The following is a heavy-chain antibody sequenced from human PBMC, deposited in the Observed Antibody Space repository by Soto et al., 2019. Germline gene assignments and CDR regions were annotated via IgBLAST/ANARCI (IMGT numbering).Heavy chain of an antibody. Sequence: GGSLRLSCAASGFTFSSYGMHWVRQAPGKGLEWVAVIWYDGSNKYYADSVKGRFTISRDNSKNTLYLQMNSLRAEDTAVYYCARGYDFWSGYSNHNKNNWFDPWGQGTLVTVSS. CDR1: GFTFSSYG. D-gene: IGHD3-3*01. CDR3: ARGYDFWSGYSNHNKNNWFDP. J-gene: IGHJ5*02. CDR2: IWYDGSNK. V-gene: IGHV3-33*01.